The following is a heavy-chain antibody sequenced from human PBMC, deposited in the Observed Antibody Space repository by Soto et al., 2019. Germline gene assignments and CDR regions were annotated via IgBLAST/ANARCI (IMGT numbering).Heavy chain of an antibody. V-gene: IGHV2-5*02. CDR1: GFSLSTSGVG. J-gene: IGHJ5*02. CDR2: IYWDDDK. CDR3: AHRDLSIAAAGFDP. D-gene: IGHD6-6*01. Sequence: QITLKESGPTLVKPTQTLTLTCTFSGFSLSTSGVGVGWIRQPPGKALEWFALIYWDDDKRYSPSLKSGLTITNDTSKNQVVLTMTNMDPVDTATYYCAHRDLSIAAAGFDPWGQGTLVTVSS.